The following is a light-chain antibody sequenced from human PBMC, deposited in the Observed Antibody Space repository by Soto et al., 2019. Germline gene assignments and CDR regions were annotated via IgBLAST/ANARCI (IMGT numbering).Light chain of an antibody. CDR3: QSYDSSLRGSV. J-gene: IGLJ1*01. CDR2: GNS. CDR1: SSNIGAGYD. Sequence: QSVLTQPTSVSGAPGQRVTIYCTGSSSNIGAGYDVHWYQQLPGTAPKLLIYGNSNRPSGVPDRFSGSKSGTSASLAITGLQAEDEADYYCQSYDSSLRGSVFGTGTKVTVL. V-gene: IGLV1-40*01.